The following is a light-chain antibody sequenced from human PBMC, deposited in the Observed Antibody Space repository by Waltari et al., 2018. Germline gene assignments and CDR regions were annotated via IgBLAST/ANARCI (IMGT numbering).Light chain of an antibody. J-gene: IGKJ4*01. CDR2: KAS. Sequence: DIQMTQSPSTLSAPVGARVPISCRASQSGKNNLAWYQQKAGKAPKVVIHKASRLEGGVPARFSGSGYGTEFTLTISSLQPDDFATYYCQEYDSLPVTFGGGTKVEIK. V-gene: IGKV1-5*03. CDR3: QEYDSLPVT. CDR1: QSGKNN.